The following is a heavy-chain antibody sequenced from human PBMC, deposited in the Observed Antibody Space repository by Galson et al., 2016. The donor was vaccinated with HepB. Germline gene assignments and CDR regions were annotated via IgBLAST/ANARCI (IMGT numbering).Heavy chain of an antibody. V-gene: IGHV1-46*02. D-gene: IGHD2-21*02. CDR2: INPSGGST. Sequence: SVKVSCKASGSTFNVYFVHWVRQAPGQGLEWMGIINPSGGSTSYAQKFQGRVTMTRDTSTSTVYMELRSLRSEDTAVYYCARDPCGGDCYSPYRFYYYDMDVWGQGTTVTVFS. CDR3: ARDPCGGDCYSPYRFYYYDMDV. CDR1: GSTFNVYF. J-gene: IGHJ6*02.